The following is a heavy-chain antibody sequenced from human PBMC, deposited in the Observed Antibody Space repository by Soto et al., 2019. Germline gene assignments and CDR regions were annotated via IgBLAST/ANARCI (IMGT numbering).Heavy chain of an antibody. Sequence: GGSLRLSCAASGFTFSSYAMSWVRQAPGKGLEWVSAISGSGGSTYYADSVKGRFTISRDNSKNTLYLQMNSLRAEDTAVYYCAKDPSYHYDYIRDWFDPWGQGTLVTVSS. D-gene: IGHD3-16*01. CDR2: ISGSGGST. V-gene: IGHV3-23*01. J-gene: IGHJ5*02. CDR1: GFTFSSYA. CDR3: AKDPSYHYDYIRDWFDP.